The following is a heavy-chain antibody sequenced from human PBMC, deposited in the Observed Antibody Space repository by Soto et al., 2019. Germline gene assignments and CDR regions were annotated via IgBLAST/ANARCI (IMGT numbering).Heavy chain of an antibody. Sequence: ETLSLTCTISGGSISSSSYYWGWIGQPPGKGLEWIVIIYYSGSTYYNPSLKIRVTISVDTSKNQFSLKLSSVTAADTAVYYCARYIVVVPAANFPEMHYYGMDVWGQGTTVTVSS. D-gene: IGHD2-2*01. J-gene: IGHJ6*02. CDR2: IYYSGST. CDR3: ARYIVVVPAANFPEMHYYGMDV. CDR1: GGSISSSSYY. V-gene: IGHV4-39*01.